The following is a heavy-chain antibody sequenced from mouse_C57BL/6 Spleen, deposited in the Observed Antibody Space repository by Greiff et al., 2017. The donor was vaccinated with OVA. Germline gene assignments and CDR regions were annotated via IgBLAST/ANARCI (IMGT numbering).Heavy chain of an antibody. CDR3: ARELVFDG. CDR1: GYAFSSSW. J-gene: IGHJ2*01. V-gene: IGHV1-82*01. Sequence: QVQLQQSGPELVKPGASVKISCKASGYAFSSSWMNWVKQRPGKGLEWIGRIYPGDGDTTYNGKFKGKATLTEDKSSSTAYMQLSSLTSEDSAVYFCARELVFDGWGQGTTLTVSS. CDR2: IYPGDGDT.